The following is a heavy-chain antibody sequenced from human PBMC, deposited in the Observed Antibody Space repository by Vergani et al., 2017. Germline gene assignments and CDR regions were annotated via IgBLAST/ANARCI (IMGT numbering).Heavy chain of an antibody. CDR3: TRGWYCYSIAYWAY. V-gene: IGHV1-46*03. J-gene: IGHJ4*02. Sequence: QVQLVQSGAEVKKPGASVKVSCKASGYTFTSYYMHWVRQAPGQGLEWMGIINPSGGSTSYAQKFQGRVTMTKDTSTSTVYMELSSLNSEVTVVYYCTRGWYCYSIAYWAYWGQGTLVTVSS. CDR1: GYTFTSYY. D-gene: IGHD3-22*01. CDR2: INPSGGST.